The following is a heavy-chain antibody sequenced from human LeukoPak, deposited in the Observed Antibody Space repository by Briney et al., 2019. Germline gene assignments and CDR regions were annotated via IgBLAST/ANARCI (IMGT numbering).Heavy chain of an antibody. CDR2: ISGSGGST. Sequence: AGGSLRLSCAASGFTVDTNNLNWVRQAPGKGLEWVSAISGSGGSTYYADSVKGRFTISRDNSKNTLYLQMNSLRAEDTAVYYCAKDLPGIAVAGIDYWGQGTLVTVSS. J-gene: IGHJ4*02. V-gene: IGHV3-23*01. CDR3: AKDLPGIAVAGIDY. CDR1: GFTVDTNN. D-gene: IGHD6-19*01.